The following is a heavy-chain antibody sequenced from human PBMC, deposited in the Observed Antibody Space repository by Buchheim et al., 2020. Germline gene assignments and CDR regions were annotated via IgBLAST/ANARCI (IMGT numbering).Heavy chain of an antibody. V-gene: IGHV3-7*01. CDR1: GFTFSSYW. Sequence: EVQLVESGGGLVQPGGSLRLSCAASGFTFSSYWMSWVRKAPGKGLEWVANIKQDGSEKYYVDSVKGRFTISRDNAKNSLYLQMDSLRAEDTAVYYCARVGEQWLPTQYYFDYWGQGTL. D-gene: IGHD6-19*01. CDR3: ARVGEQWLPTQYYFDY. CDR2: IKQDGSEK. J-gene: IGHJ4*02.